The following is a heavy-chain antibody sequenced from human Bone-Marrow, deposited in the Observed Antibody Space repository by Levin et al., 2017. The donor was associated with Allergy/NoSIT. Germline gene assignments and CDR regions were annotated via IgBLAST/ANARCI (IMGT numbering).Heavy chain of an antibody. J-gene: IGHJ6*02. CDR3: ARFRGEPCAGSGCYMGDYYALDV. Sequence: GESLKISCQGSGYKFSDYWIGWVRQMPGKGLECMGIIYPGDSDSRYPPSFQGQVSFSVDKSVSTAYMQWSSLKASDSGMYYCARFRGEPCAGSGCYMGDYYALDVWGQGTTVTVSS. D-gene: IGHD3-9*01. V-gene: IGHV5-51*01. CDR1: GYKFSDYW. CDR2: IYPGDSDS.